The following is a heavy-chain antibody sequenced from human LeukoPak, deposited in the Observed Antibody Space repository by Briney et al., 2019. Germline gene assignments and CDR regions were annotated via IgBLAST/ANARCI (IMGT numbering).Heavy chain of an antibody. V-gene: IGHV3-9*01. CDR1: GFTFDDYA. D-gene: IGHD6-6*01. J-gene: IGHJ4*02. CDR2: ISWNSGSI. Sequence: GGSLRLSCAASGFTFDDYAMHWVRQAPGKGLEWVSGISWNSGSIGYADSVKGRFTISRDNAKNSLYLQMNSLRAEDTALYYCAKDRYGSSSHYFDYWGQGTLVTVSS. CDR3: AKDRYGSSSHYFDY.